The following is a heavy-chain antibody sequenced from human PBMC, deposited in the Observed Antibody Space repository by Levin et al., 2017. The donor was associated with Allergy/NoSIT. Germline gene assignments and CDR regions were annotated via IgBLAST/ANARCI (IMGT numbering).Heavy chain of an antibody. CDR2: ISSSSSYI. CDR1: GFTFSSYS. J-gene: IGHJ4*02. CDR3: ARLRGYSGYGPFDY. Sequence: GGSLRLSCAASGFTFSSYSMNWVRQAPGKGLEWVSSISSSSSYIYYADSVKGRFTISRDNAKNSLYLQMNSLRAEDTAVYYCARLRGYSGYGPFDYWGQGTLVTVSS. D-gene: IGHD5-12*01. V-gene: IGHV3-21*01.